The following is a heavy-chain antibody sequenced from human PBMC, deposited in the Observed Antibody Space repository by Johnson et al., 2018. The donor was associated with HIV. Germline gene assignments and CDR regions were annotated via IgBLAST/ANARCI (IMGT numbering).Heavy chain of an antibody. Sequence: QVQLVESGGGVVQPGKSLTLSCVVSGLSFSNFGIHGVRQAPGKGPEWVAVIYSGGSTYYADSVKGRFTISRDNSKNTLHLQINSLRAEDTAMYYCAKERAYIRSFDIWGQGTVVTVSS. CDR1: GLSFSNFG. D-gene: IGHD1-14*01. CDR3: AKERAYIRSFDI. CDR2: IYSGGST. J-gene: IGHJ3*02. V-gene: IGHV3-NL1*01.